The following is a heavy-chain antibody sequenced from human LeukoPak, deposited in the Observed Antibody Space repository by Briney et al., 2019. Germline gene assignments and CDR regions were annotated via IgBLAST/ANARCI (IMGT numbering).Heavy chain of an antibody. CDR1: GFTFSSYG. V-gene: IGHV3-33*01. CDR3: ARDFTVTTYNWFDP. CDR2: IWYDGSNK. D-gene: IGHD4-17*01. Sequence: PGGSLRLSCAASGFTFSSYGMPWVRQAPGKGLEWVAVIWYDGSNKYYADSVKGRFTISRDNSKNTLYLQMNSLRAEDTAVYYCARDFTVTTYNWFDPWGQGTLVTVSS. J-gene: IGHJ5*02.